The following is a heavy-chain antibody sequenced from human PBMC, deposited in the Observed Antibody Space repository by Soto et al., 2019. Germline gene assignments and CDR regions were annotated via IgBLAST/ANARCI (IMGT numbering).Heavy chain of an antibody. CDR3: AKDFHSSSHYGNDC. D-gene: IGHD6-13*01. J-gene: IGHJ4*02. CDR2: ISGSGGST. CDR1: GFTSSSYA. Sequence: ELQLLESGGGLVQPGGSLRLSCAASGFTSSSYAMSWVRQAPGKGLEWVSAISGSGGSTYYADSVKGRFTISRDNSKNTLYLQMNSLRAEDTAVYYCAKDFHSSSHYGNDCWGQGTLVTVSS. V-gene: IGHV3-23*01.